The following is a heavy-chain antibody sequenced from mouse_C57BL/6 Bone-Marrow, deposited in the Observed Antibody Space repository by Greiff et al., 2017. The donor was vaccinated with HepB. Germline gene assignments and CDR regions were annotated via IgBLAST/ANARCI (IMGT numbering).Heavy chain of an antibody. CDR2: IDPETGGT. V-gene: IGHV1-15*01. J-gene: IGHJ2*01. CDR3: TRGGDYYGRSPFDY. D-gene: IGHD1-1*01. CDR1: GYTFTDYE. Sequence: QVQLKQSGAELVRPGASVTLSCKASGYTFTDYEMHWVKQTPVHGLEWIGAIDPETGGTASNQKFKGKAILTADQASSTAYMELRSLTSEDSAVYYCTRGGDYYGRSPFDYWGQGTTLTVSS.